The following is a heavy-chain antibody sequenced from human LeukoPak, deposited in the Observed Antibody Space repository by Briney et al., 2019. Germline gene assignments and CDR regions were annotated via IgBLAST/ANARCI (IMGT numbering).Heavy chain of an antibody. CDR2: IIPIFGTA. D-gene: IGHD3-22*01. J-gene: IGHJ4*02. Sequence: ASVKVSCKASGGTFSSYAISWVRQAPGQWLEWMGGIIPIFGTANYAQKFQGRVTITADESTSTAYMELSSLRSEDTAVYYCARSPYYYDSSGYLYFDYWGQGTLVTVSS. CDR3: ARSPYYYDSSGYLYFDY. V-gene: IGHV1-69*13. CDR1: GGTFSSYA.